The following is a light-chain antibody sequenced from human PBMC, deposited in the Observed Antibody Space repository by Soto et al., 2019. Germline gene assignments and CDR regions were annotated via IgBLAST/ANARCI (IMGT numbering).Light chain of an antibody. V-gene: IGKV3-15*01. Sequence: EIVMTQSPGTLSVSPGERATLSCRASQSVNSNLAWYQQKPGQAPRLLIYGTSTRATTFPARFSGSGSGTEFTLTISSLQSEDFAVYYCQQYKDWPLTFGGGTKVEIK. CDR2: GTS. CDR3: QQYKDWPLT. CDR1: QSVNSN. J-gene: IGKJ4*01.